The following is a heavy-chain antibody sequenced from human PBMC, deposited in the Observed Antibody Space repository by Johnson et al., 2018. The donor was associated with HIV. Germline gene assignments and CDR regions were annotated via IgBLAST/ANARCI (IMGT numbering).Heavy chain of an antibody. D-gene: IGHD6-13*01. Sequence: VQLVESGGGLVKPGGSLRLSCAASGFTFSNAWMSWVRQAPGKGLEWVSYISSSGSTIYYADSVKGRFTISRDNSKNTLYLQMNSLRAEDTAVYYCARDPAAAALRAFDIWGQGTMVTVSS. CDR1: GFTFSNAW. CDR3: ARDPAAAALRAFDI. J-gene: IGHJ3*02. V-gene: IGHV3-48*01. CDR2: ISSSGSTI.